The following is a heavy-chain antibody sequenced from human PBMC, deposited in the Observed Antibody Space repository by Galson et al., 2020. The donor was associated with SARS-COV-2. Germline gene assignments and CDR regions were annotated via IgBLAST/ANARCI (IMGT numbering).Heavy chain of an antibody. CDR1: GGSFSGYY. D-gene: IGHD6-6*01. V-gene: IGHV4-34*01. J-gene: IGHJ3*02. CDR3: AREGKYSSSSRAGGDSRAFDI. Sequence: SQTLSLTCAVYGGSFSGYYWSWIRQPPGKGLEWIGEINHSGSTNYNPSLKSRVTISVDTSKNQFSLKLSSVTAADTAVYYCAREGKYSSSSRAGGDSRAFDIWGQGTMVTVSS. CDR2: INHSGST.